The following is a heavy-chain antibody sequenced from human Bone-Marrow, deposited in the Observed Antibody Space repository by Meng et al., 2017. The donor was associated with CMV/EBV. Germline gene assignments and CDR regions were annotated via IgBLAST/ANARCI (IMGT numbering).Heavy chain of an antibody. CDR3: AREYCRNSACDTGMDV. J-gene: IGHJ6*02. D-gene: IGHD2-15*01. CDR1: GDSVSNNDVA. V-gene: IGHV6-1*01. Sequence: SQTLSLTCAISGDSVSNNDVAWNWIRQSPLRGLEWLGRTYYRSKWFNDYAVSVKSRITITPDTAKNQFSLQLNSVTPEDTAVYHCAREYCRNSACDTGMDVWGQGTTVTVSS. CDR2: TYYRSKWFN.